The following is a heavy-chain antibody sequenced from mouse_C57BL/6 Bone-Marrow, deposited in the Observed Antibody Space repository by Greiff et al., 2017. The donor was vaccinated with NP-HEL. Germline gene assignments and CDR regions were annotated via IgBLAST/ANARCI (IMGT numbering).Heavy chain of an antibody. CDR3: ILYYDYDGYFDY. CDR1: GFNIKDDY. V-gene: IGHV14-4*01. CDR2: IDPENGDT. Sequence: VQLQQSGAELVRPGASVKLSCTASGFNIKDDYMHWVKQRPEQGLEWIGWIDPENGDTEYASKFQGKATITADTSSNTAYLQLSSLTSEDTAVYYCILYYDYDGYFDYWGQGTTLTVSS. J-gene: IGHJ2*01. D-gene: IGHD2-4*01.